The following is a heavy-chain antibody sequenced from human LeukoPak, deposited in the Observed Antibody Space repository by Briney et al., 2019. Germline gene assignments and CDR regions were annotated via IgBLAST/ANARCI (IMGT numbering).Heavy chain of an antibody. Sequence: PGGSLRLSCVASGFTFSTYTMNWIRQAPGKGLEWVSGSIGSGGSAFYADSVKGRFSISRDTSKNTLFLHMNNLRAGDTAVYYCARGPRVKDPREAFDIWGQGTMVTVSS. CDR3: ARGPRVKDPREAFDI. J-gene: IGHJ3*02. V-gene: IGHV3-23*01. CDR1: GFTFSTYT. CDR2: SIGSGGSA. D-gene: IGHD6-13*01.